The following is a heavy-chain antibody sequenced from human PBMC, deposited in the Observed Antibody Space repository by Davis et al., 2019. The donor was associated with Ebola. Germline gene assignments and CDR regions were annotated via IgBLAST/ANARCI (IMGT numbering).Heavy chain of an antibody. CDR3: ASGRGTMIVVVIRDYYYYGMDV. J-gene: IGHJ6*02. Sequence: SETLSLTCTVSGGSISSYYWSWIRQPPGKGLEWIGYIYYSGSTNYNPSLKSRVTISVDTSKNQFSLKLSSVTAADTAVYYCASGRGTMIVVVIRDYYYYGMDVWGQGTTVTVSS. CDR2: IYYSGST. V-gene: IGHV4-59*01. CDR1: GGSISSYY. D-gene: IGHD3-22*01.